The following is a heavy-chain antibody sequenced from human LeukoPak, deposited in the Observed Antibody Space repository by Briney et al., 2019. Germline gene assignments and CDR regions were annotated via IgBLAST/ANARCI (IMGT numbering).Heavy chain of an antibody. V-gene: IGHV4-59*01. CDR2: IYYSGST. CDR1: GGSISSYY. CDR3: ARFAYGSVDY. J-gene: IGHJ4*02. Sequence: PSETLSLTCTVSGGSISSYYWSWIRQPPGKGLEGIGYIYYSGSTNYNPSLKSRVTISVDTSKNQFSLKLSSVTAADTAVYYCARFAYGSVDYWGQGTLVTVSS. D-gene: IGHD3-10*01.